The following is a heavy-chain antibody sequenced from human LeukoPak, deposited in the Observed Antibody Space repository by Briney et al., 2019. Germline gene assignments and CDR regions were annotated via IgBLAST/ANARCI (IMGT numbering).Heavy chain of an antibody. D-gene: IGHD6-19*01. J-gene: IGHJ4*02. CDR1: GFTFSYSW. V-gene: IGHV3-7*01. Sequence: PGGSLRLSCTASGFTFSYSWMTWVRQAPGKGLEWVATIKQDGSEKYYVDSVKGRFTIARDNAKSSLYLQMNVLRAEDTAVYYCGRWYRNGWHIDYWGQGTLVTVSS. CDR3: GRWYRNGWHIDY. CDR2: IKQDGSEK.